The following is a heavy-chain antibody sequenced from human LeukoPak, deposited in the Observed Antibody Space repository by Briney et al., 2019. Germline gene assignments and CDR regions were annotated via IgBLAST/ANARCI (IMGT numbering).Heavy chain of an antibody. J-gene: IGHJ6*03. CDR1: EVTSQFNFNSYA. Sequence: PGGSLRPSCAVSEVTSQFNFNSYAMTWVRQAPGKGLEWLSVISGSGQSTDYADSVKGRFTTSRDNSKHTVYLQMESLRVEDTAVYYCAKYRGDFWSGHYYYHMDVWGKGTTVTVSS. CDR3: AKYRGDFWSGHYYYHMDV. V-gene: IGHV3-23*01. CDR2: ISGSGQST. D-gene: IGHD3-3*01.